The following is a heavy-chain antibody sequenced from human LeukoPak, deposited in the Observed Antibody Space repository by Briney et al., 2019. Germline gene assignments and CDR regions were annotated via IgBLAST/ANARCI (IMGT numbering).Heavy chain of an antibody. V-gene: IGHV1-69*04. J-gene: IGHJ5*02. CDR2: IIPIFGIA. CDR1: GGTFSSYA. CDR3: ARDIIEEAVAGPNWFDP. Sequence: ASVKVSCKASGGTFSSYAISWVRQAPGRGLEWMGRIIPIFGIANYAQKFQGRVTITADKSTSTAYMELSSLRSEDTAVYYCARDIIEEAVAGPNWFDPWGQGTLVTVSS. D-gene: IGHD6-19*01.